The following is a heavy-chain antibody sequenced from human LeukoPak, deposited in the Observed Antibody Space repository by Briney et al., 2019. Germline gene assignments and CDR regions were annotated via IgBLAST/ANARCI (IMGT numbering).Heavy chain of an antibody. D-gene: IGHD6-6*01. Sequence: PSETLSLTCTVYGGSFSPYYWNWIRQPPGKGLEWIGEINHRGSTTYNPSLKSRVTISLDTSKNQFSLKLSSVTAADTAMYYCARGGGSIAARPVYYFDYWGQGTLVTVSS. CDR2: INHRGST. CDR1: GGSFSPYY. V-gene: IGHV4-34*01. J-gene: IGHJ4*01. CDR3: ARGGGSIAARPVYYFDY.